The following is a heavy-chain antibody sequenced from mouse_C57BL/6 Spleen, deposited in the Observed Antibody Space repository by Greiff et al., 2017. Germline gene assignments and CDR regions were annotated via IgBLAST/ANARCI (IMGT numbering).Heavy chain of an antibody. D-gene: IGHD2-3*01. CDR1: GYSITSGYY. CDR3: ARGGADGYYDY. CDR2: ISYDGSN. J-gene: IGHJ2*01. V-gene: IGHV3-6*01. Sequence: EVHLVESGPGLVKPSQSLSLTCSVTGYSITSGYYWNWIRQFPGNKLEWMGYISYDGSNNYNPSLKNRISITRDTSKNQFFLKLNSVTTEDTATYYCARGGADGYYDYWGQGTTLTVSS.